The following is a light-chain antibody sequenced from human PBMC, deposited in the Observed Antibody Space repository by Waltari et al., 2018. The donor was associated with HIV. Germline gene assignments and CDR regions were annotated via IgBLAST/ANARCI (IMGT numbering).Light chain of an antibody. V-gene: IGKV4-1*01. CDR3: QQYYSLPPT. CDR1: RNILYYSAHKNY. Sequence: DIIMTQSPDSLAVSLGERVTINCKSSRNILYYSAHKNYLAWYQQKAGQAPRVLISWASTRPVRVPSSIRTFGVPERFSGSGSGTNFSLTISSLQEDDVAVYYCQQYYSLPPTFGGGTRVERK. CDR2: WAS. J-gene: IGKJ4*01.